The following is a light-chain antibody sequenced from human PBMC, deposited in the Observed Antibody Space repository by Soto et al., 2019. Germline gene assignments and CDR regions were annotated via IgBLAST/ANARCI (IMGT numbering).Light chain of an antibody. CDR1: QSIFYSSNNKNY. V-gene: IGKV4-1*01. CDR2: WAS. Sequence: DIVMTQPPDSLAVSLGERATINCKSSQSIFYSSNNKNYLTWYQQKPGQPPKLLIYWASTRESGVPDRFSGSGSGTDFTRTISILQAEDVVVYYCQQYYSTPWTFGQGTKVDIK. J-gene: IGKJ1*01. CDR3: QQYYSTPWT.